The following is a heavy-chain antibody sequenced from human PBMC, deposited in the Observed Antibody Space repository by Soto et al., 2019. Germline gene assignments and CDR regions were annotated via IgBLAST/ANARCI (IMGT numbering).Heavy chain of an antibody. Sequence: NWVRQAPGKGLEWVSSISSSSSYIYYADSVKGRFTISRDNAKNSLYLQMNSLRAEDTAVYYCARAPPRRYDILTGVYFQHWGQGTQVTVSS. CDR3: ARAPPRRYDILTGVYFQH. D-gene: IGHD3-9*01. CDR2: ISSSSSYI. J-gene: IGHJ1*01. V-gene: IGHV3-21*01.